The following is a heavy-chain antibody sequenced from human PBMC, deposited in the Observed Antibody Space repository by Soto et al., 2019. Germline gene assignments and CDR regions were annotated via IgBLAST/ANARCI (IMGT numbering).Heavy chain of an antibody. CDR3: ARSYGYDDY. Sequence: HPGGSLRLSCAASGFTFSTYSMNWVRQAPGKGLEWVSYISGGSSTIYYADSVKGRFTISRDNAKNSLYLQMNSLRAEDTAVYYCARSYGYDDYWGQGTLVTVSS. J-gene: IGHJ4*02. CDR1: GFTFSTYS. D-gene: IGHD5-18*01. V-gene: IGHV3-48*01. CDR2: ISGGSSTI.